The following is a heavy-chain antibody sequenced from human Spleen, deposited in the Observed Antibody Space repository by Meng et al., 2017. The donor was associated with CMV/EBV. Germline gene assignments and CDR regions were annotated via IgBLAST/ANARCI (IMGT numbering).Heavy chain of an antibody. J-gene: IGHJ6*02. V-gene: IGHV3-21*01. CDR2: ISSSSSYI. CDR1: GFTFSSYS. D-gene: IGHD3-22*01. CDR3: ARAYGFDSSGYYYYYYYGMDV. Sequence: LSLTCAASGFTFSSYSMNWVRQAPGKGLEWVSSISSSSSYIYYADSVKGRFTISRDNAKNSLYLQMNSLRAEDTAVYYCARAYGFDSSGYYYYYYYGMDVWGQGTTVTVSS.